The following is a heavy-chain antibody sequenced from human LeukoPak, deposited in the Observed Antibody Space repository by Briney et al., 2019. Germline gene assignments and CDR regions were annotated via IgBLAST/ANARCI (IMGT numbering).Heavy chain of an antibody. CDR1: AYTFTSYD. CDR2: MNPNSGNT. J-gene: IGHJ4*02. Sequence: GASVNLSCKASAYTFTSYDINWVRQATGQGLEWMGWMNPNSGNTGYAQKFQGRVTMTRNTSISTAYMELSSLRSEDTAVYYCARGRLYYSGYDSYNYWGQGTLVTVSS. D-gene: IGHD5-12*01. CDR3: ARGRLYYSGYDSYNY. V-gene: IGHV1-8*01.